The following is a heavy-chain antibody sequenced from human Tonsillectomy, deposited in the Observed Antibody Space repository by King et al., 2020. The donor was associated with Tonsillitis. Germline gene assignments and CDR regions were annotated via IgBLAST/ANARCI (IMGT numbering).Heavy chain of an antibody. Sequence: QVQLVESGGGLVKPGGSLRLSCAASGFTFSDYYMSWVRQAPGKGLEWVSYISGRNSYTNYADSVKGRFTISRDNTKKSLYLQMNSLRAEDTAVYYCARTVREEYSGSYYEESYFYFDLWGRGTLVTVSS. CDR2: ISGRNSYT. CDR3: ARTVREEYSGSYYEESYFYFDL. CDR1: GFTFSDYY. D-gene: IGHD1-26*01. V-gene: IGHV3-11*05. J-gene: IGHJ2*01.